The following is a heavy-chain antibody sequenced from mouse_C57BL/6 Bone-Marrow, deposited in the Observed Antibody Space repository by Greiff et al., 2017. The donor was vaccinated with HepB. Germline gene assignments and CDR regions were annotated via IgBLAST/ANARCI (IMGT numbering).Heavy chain of an antibody. V-gene: IGHV5-6*01. CDR1: GFTFSSYG. CDR3: ARPRYVAWFAD. Sequence: EVHLVESGGDLVKPGGSLKLSCAASGFTFSSYGMSWVRQTPDKRLEWVATISSGGSYTYYPDSVKGRFTISRDNAKNTLYLQMSSLKSEDTAMYYWARPRYVAWFADWGQGTLVTVSA. J-gene: IGHJ3*01. D-gene: IGHD1-1*01. CDR2: ISSGGSYT.